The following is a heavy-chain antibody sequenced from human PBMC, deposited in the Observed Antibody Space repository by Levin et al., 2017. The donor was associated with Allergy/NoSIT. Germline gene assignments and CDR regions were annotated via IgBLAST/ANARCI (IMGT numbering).Heavy chain of an antibody. CDR3: ARVFSGELAYNYYYGMDL. D-gene: IGHD3-10*01. CDR1: DFIFDDYG. V-gene: IGHV3-20*01. J-gene: IGHJ6*01. Sequence: PGGSLRLSCAASDFIFDDYGMSWVRHVPGKGLEWIAGINWNGGGAVYADSLKGRFTISRDNDKNSVYLRIARLGAEDTATYHCARVFSGELAYNYYYGMDLWGQGTTVTVSS. CDR2: INWNGGGA.